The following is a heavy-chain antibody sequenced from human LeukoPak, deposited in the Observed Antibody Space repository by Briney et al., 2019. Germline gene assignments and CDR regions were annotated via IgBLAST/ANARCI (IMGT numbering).Heavy chain of an antibody. CDR1: GGFVSSHY. CDR2: IYYSGST. D-gene: IGHD3-22*01. V-gene: IGHV4-59*08. Sequence: PSETLSLTCAVSGGFVSSHYWGWIRQPPGKGLQWIGYIYYSGSTNYNPSLKSRVTISVDTSKNHFSLKLNSVTAADTAVYYCARAYYSDSNAPYYFDYWGQGTLVTVSS. J-gene: IGHJ4*02. CDR3: ARAYYSDSNAPYYFDY.